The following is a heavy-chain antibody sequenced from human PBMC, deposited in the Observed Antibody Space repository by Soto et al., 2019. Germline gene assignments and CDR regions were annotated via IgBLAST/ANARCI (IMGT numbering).Heavy chain of an antibody. Sequence: QVQLVESGGGVVQPGTSLRLSCAASGFTFSNYGMYWVRQTPGKGLEWVAVIYYDGSEKYYADSVKGRFTVSRDNSENTLYPHMNSLRAEDTALELCAEDRKDDGRGPYAGFDLGQGTLVTVSS. CDR1: GFTFSNYG. V-gene: IGHV3-33*06. CDR3: AEDRKDDGRGPYAGFD. CDR2: IYYDGSEK. J-gene: IGHJ4*02. D-gene: IGHD3-22*01.